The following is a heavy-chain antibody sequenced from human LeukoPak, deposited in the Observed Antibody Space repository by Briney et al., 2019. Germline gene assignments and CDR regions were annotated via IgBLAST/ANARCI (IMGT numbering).Heavy chain of an antibody. CDR1: GGSISSGDYY. CDR3: ARPIFGRGWWFDP. Sequence: SQTLSLTCTVSGGSISSGDYYWSWIRQPAGKGLEWIGRIYTSGSTNYNPSLKSRVTMSVDTSKNQFSLKLSSVTAADTAVYYCARPIFGRGWWFDPWGQGTLVTVSS. J-gene: IGHJ5*02. CDR2: IYTSGST. D-gene: IGHD3-3*01. V-gene: IGHV4-61*02.